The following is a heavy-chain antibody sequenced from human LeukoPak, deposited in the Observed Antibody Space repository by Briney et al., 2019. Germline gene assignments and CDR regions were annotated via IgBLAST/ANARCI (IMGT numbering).Heavy chain of an antibody. D-gene: IGHD3-16*01. J-gene: IGHJ4*02. Sequence: SETLSLTCTVSGGSISSYYWSWVRQPPGKGLGWIGYIYYSGSTNYNPSLKSRVTISVDTSKNQFSLKLSSVTVADTAVYYCAREVVGGYYFDYWGQGTLVTVSS. CDR2: IYYSGST. V-gene: IGHV4-59*13. CDR1: GGSISSYY. CDR3: AREVVGGYYFDY.